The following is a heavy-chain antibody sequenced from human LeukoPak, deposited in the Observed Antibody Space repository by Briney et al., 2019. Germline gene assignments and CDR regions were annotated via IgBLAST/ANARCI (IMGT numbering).Heavy chain of an antibody. V-gene: IGHV1-46*01. CDR3: ARGVTMIVVVRLGDGFDI. Sequence: ASVKVSCKASGYTFTSYYMHWVRQAPGHGLEWMGIINTSGGSTSYAQKFQGRVTMTRDTSTSTDYMELSSLRSEDTAVYYCARGVTMIVVVRLGDGFDIWGQGTMVTVSS. D-gene: IGHD3-22*01. J-gene: IGHJ3*02. CDR2: INTSGGST. CDR1: GYTFTSYY.